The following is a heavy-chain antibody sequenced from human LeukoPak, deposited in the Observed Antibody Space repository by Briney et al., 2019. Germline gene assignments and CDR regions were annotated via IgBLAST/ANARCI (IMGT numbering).Heavy chain of an antibody. CDR3: AKDHGITIFGVVHYGMDV. J-gene: IGHJ6*02. CDR1: GFTFSSYA. CDR2: ISGSGGST. D-gene: IGHD3-3*01. Sequence: PGGSLRLSCAASGFTFSSYAMSWVRQAPGKGLEWVSAISGSGGSTYYADSVKGRFTISRDNSKNTLYLQMNSLRAEDTAVYYCAKDHGITIFGVVHYGMDVWGQGTTVTVSS. V-gene: IGHV3-23*01.